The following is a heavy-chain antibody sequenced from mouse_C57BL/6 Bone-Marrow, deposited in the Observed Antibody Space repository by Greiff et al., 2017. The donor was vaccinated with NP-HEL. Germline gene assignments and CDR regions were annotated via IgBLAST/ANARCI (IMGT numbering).Heavy chain of an antibody. Sequence: QVQLQQPGAELVMPGASVKLSRKASGYTFTSYWMHWVKQRPGQGLEWIGEIDPSDSYTNYNQKFKGTSTLTVDKSSSTAYMQRSSLTSEDSAVYYCAISRLLGFDYWGQGTTLTDSS. V-gene: IGHV1-69*01. CDR3: AISRLLGFDY. D-gene: IGHD2-1*01. CDR2: IDPSDSYT. CDR1: GYTFTSYW. J-gene: IGHJ2*01.